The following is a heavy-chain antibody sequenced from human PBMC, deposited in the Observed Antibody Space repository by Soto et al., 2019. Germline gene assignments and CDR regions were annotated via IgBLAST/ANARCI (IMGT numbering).Heavy chain of an antibody. CDR2: LSGSGGST. CDR3: AKSGRYGSSTSCYPDY. CDR1: GFTFSSYA. D-gene: IGHD2-2*01. J-gene: IGHJ4*02. V-gene: IGHV3-23*01. Sequence: EVQLLESGGGLVQPGGSLRLSCASSGFTFSSYAMSWVRQAPGKGLEWVSALSGSGGSTYYADSVKGRFTISRDNSKNTLYLQMNSLRAEDTAVYYCAKSGRYGSSTSCYPDYWGQGTLVTVAS.